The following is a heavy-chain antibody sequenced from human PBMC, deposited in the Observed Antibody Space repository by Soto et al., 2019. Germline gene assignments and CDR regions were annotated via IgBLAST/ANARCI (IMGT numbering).Heavy chain of an antibody. D-gene: IGHD6-13*01. CDR1: GYTFTSYW. Sequence: GESLKISCKGSGYTFTSYWITWVRQMPGKGLEWMGRIDPSDSYTNYSPSFQGHVTISADKSNSTAYLQWSSLKPSDTAIYYCARPLSEAAGGQRGMDVWGQGTTVTVSS. CDR2: IDPSDSYT. V-gene: IGHV5-10-1*01. CDR3: ARPLSEAAGGQRGMDV. J-gene: IGHJ6*02.